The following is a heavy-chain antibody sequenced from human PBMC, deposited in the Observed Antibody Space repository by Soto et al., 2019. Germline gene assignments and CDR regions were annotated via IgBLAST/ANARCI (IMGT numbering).Heavy chain of an antibody. V-gene: IGHV1-69*01. CDR2: IVPRFGSP. CDR3: ARDRIQLRLGKYSFNGMDV. J-gene: IGHJ6*02. CDR1: GGTFSDFA. D-gene: IGHD3-16*01. Sequence: QVQLVQSGAEMRKPGSSLRVSCKASGGTFSDFAFSWVRQAPGQGLEWMGGIVPRFGSPNYAQKFVGRVTFSADQSTSTVSMEVSSLRFDDTAVYFGARDRIQLRLGKYSFNGMDVWGQGTTITVSS.